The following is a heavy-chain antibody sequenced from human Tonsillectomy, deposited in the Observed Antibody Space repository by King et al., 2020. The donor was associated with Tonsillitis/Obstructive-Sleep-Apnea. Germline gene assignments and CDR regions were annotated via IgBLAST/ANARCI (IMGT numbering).Heavy chain of an antibody. CDR1: GYTFTSYA. Sequence: VQLVQSGAEVKKPGASVKVSCKASGYTFTSYAMHWVRQAPGQRLEWMGWINAGNGNTKYSQKFQGRVTITRDTSASTAYMELSSLRSEDTAVYYCARTRVKGGYYGSGRPRLDAFDIWGQGTMVTVSS. D-gene: IGHD3-10*01. V-gene: IGHV1-3*01. CDR2: INAGNGNT. CDR3: ARTRVKGGYYGSGRPRLDAFDI. J-gene: IGHJ3*02.